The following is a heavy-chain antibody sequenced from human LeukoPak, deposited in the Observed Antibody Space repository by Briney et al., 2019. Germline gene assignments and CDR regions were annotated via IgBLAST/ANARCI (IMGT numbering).Heavy chain of an antibody. CDR1: GFTFSSYA. D-gene: IGHD3-10*01. V-gene: IGHV3-23*01. Sequence: GGSLRLSCAASGFTFSSYAMSWVRQAPGKGLEWVSDISGNGGTTYYADSVKGRFTISRDNSKNTLYLQMNSLRAEDTAVYYCAKPRDYYAPFAYWGQGTLVTVSS. CDR3: AKPRDYYAPFAY. J-gene: IGHJ4*02. CDR2: ISGNGGTT.